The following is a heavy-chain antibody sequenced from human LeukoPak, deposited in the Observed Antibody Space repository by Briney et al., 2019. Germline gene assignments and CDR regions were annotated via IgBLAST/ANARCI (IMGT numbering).Heavy chain of an antibody. V-gene: IGHV2-5*02. CDR1: GSSLSTSGVG. D-gene: IGHD4-23*01. J-gene: IGHJ4*02. CDR2: TYWDDDK. Sequence: SGPTLVKPTQTLTLTCTFSGSSLSTSGVGVGWIRQPPGKALEWLPLTYWDDDKRYSPSLKRRLTITKDISKNQVDLTMSHMDPVDTATYYCAYSVGYGGNRGAFDFWGQGTLVTVSS. CDR3: AYSVGYGGNRGAFDF.